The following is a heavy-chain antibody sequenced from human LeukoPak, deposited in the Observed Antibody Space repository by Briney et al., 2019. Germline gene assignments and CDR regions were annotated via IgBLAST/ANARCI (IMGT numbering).Heavy chain of an antibody. CDR2: ISGSGSYT. CDR3: AKRRYDSSGHFDS. Sequence: GGSLRLSCAASGFTVSDYSMSWVRQAPGKGLEWVSAISGSGSYTDYADSVKGRFTISKDNSKNTLYMRMSSLRAEDTTVYYCAKRRYDSSGHFDSWGQGTLVTVSS. CDR1: GFTVSDYS. J-gene: IGHJ4*02. D-gene: IGHD3-22*01. V-gene: IGHV3-23*01.